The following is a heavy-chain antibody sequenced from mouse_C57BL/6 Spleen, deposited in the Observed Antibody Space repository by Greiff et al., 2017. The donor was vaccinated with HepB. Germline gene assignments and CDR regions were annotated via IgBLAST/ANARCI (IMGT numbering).Heavy chain of an antibody. V-gene: IGHV1-64*01. CDR1: SYTFTSYW. J-gene: IGHJ1*03. CDR3: AGYCGSSSHWVFDV. Sequence: QVQLQQSGAELVKPGASVKLSCKASSYTFTSYWMHWVKQRPGQGLEWIGMIHPNSGSTNYNEKFKSKATLTVDKSSSTAYMQLSSLTSEDSAVYYWAGYCGSSSHWVFDVWGTGTTVTVSS. CDR2: IHPNSGST. D-gene: IGHD1-1*01.